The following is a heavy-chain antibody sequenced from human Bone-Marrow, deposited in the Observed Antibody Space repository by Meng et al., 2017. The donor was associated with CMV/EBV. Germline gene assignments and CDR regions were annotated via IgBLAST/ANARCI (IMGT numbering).Heavy chain of an antibody. V-gene: IGHV1-2*06. CDR3: TRTWIDSFTPDFDY. CDR1: GYTFVGHY. Sequence: QVQLVQPGSEAKRPGASVKVSCKTSGYTFVGHYIHWVRQAPGQGLEWTGRINPKSAGTDYVEKFQGRVTMTRDTSNTIVYMELSRLTADDTAVYYCTRTWIDSFTPDFDYWGQGSLATVSS. D-gene: IGHD2-2*03. CDR2: INPKSAGT. J-gene: IGHJ4*02.